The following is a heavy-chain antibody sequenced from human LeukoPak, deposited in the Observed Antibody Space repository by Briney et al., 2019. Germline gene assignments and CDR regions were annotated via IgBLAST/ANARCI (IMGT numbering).Heavy chain of an antibody. CDR2: IKQDGSEK. V-gene: IGHV3-7*03. CDR3: ARDPDMVRGVNFDY. D-gene: IGHD3-10*01. CDR1: GFTFSVHW. J-gene: IGHJ4*02. Sequence: GGSLRLSCAASGFTFSVHWMNWVRQAPGKGLEWVANIKQDGSEKYYVESVKGRFTISRDNAKNSLYLQMNSLRAEDTAVYYCARDPDMVRGVNFDYWGQGTLVTVSS.